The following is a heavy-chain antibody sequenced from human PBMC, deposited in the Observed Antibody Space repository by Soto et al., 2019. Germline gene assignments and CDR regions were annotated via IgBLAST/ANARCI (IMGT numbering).Heavy chain of an antibody. J-gene: IGHJ4*02. Sequence: PSETLSLTCTVSGGSIISGGYYCVGIGQHPGKGLEWIGYIYYSGSTYYNPSLKSRVTISVDTSKNQFSLKLSSVTAADTAGYYCARNVAAAGYLDYWGQGTLVTAPQ. CDR3: ARNVAAAGYLDY. D-gene: IGHD6-13*01. CDR2: IYYSGST. V-gene: IGHV4-31*03. CDR1: GGSIISGGYY.